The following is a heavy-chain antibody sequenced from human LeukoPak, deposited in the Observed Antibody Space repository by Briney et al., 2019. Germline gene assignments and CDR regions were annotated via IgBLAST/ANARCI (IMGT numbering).Heavy chain of an antibody. Sequence: GGSLRLSCAASGFTVRSNYMSWVRQAPGKGLEWVSVISGSGGSIYYVDSVKGRFTISRDNSKNTLYLQMNSLRAEDTAVYYCAKESGSGSYRSPDYYYYYMDVWGKGTTVTVSS. CDR1: GFTVRSNY. D-gene: IGHD3-10*01. V-gene: IGHV3-23*01. CDR2: ISGSGGSI. J-gene: IGHJ6*03. CDR3: AKESGSGSYRSPDYYYYYMDV.